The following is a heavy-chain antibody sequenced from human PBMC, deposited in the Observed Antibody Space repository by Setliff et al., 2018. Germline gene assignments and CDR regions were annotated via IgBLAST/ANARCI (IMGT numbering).Heavy chain of an antibody. CDR3: ARDRGYSSSWYLWFDP. D-gene: IGHD6-13*01. Sequence: ASVKVSCKASGYTFTSYAMHWVRQAPGQRLEWMGWINAGNGNTKYSQKFQGRVTITRDTSASTAYMELSSLRSEDTAVYYCARDRGYSSSWYLWFDPWGQGTLVTVSS. J-gene: IGHJ5*02. CDR1: GYTFTSYA. CDR2: INAGNGNT. V-gene: IGHV1-3*01.